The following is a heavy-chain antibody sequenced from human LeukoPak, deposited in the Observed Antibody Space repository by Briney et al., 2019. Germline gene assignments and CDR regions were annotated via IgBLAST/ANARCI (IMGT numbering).Heavy chain of an antibody. Sequence: PSETLSLTCSVSGASISSYYRSWIRQSPGRGPEWIGYIYYSGTTNYNPSLKSRVTISIDTSKNQFSLKLISVTAADTAVYYCARQGIRGQWLVHFDYWGQGTLVTVSS. D-gene: IGHD6-19*01. CDR2: IYYSGTT. J-gene: IGHJ4*02. CDR3: ARQGIRGQWLVHFDY. V-gene: IGHV4-59*08. CDR1: GASISSYY.